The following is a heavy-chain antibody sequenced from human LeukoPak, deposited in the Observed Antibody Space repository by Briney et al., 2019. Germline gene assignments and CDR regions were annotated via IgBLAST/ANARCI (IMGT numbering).Heavy chain of an antibody. J-gene: IGHJ6*03. V-gene: IGHV4-59*01. CDR3: AGTDGKSYYYYYYMDV. Sequence: PSETLSLTCTVSGGSISSYYWSWIRQPPGKGLEWIGYIYYSGSTNYNPSLKSRVTISVDTSKNQFSLKLSSVTAADTAVYYCAGTDGKSYYYYYYMDVWGKGTTVTVSS. D-gene: IGHD4-17*01. CDR1: GGSISSYY. CDR2: IYYSGST.